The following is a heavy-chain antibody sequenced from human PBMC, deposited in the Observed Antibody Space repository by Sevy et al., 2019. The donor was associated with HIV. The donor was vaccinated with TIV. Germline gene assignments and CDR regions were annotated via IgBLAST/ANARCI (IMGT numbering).Heavy chain of an antibody. Sequence: GGSLRLSCAASGFTFSSYWMSWVRQAPGKGLEWVANIKQDGSEKYYVDSLKGRFTISRDNAKNSLYLQTNSLRAEDTAVYYCARAGITIFGVVNPCYYYGMDVWGQGTTVTVSS. CDR2: IKQDGSEK. V-gene: IGHV3-7*01. CDR3: ARAGITIFGVVNPCYYYGMDV. J-gene: IGHJ6*02. D-gene: IGHD3-3*01. CDR1: GFTFSSYW.